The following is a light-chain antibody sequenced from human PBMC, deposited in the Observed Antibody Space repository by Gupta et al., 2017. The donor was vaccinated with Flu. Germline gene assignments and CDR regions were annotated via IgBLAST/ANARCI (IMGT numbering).Light chain of an antibody. J-gene: IGLJ3*02. CDR3: NSYTESGTWV. V-gene: IGLV2-14*01. Sequence: QSPLTQPASVSGSPGQSVTISCTGTSSDVGGYNYVCWYQHHPGKPPKLIIYEVTNRPSGVSNRSSGSKSGNTASLTISGLQAEDEADYYCNSYTESGTWVFGGGTKLTAL. CDR2: EVT. CDR1: SSDVGGYNY.